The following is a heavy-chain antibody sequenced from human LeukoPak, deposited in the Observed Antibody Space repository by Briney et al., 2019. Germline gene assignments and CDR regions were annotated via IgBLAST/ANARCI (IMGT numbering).Heavy chain of an antibody. CDR1: GYTFTSYG. CDR2: ISAYNGNT. J-gene: IGHJ6*03. CDR3: ARAGWSKDYYYYMDV. Sequence: GASVKVSCKASGYTFTSYGISWVRQAPGQGLEWMGWISAYNGNTNYAQNLQGRVTMTTDTSTSTAYMELSSLRSEGTAVYYCARAGWSKDYYYYMDVWGKGTTVTISS. D-gene: IGHD2-15*01. V-gene: IGHV1-18*01.